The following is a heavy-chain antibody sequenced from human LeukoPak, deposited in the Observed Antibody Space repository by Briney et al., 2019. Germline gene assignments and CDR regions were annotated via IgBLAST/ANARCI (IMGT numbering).Heavy chain of an antibody. CDR1: AFPVSSYS. CDR3: TLRTDY. CDR2: ISANGHNT. J-gene: IGHJ4*01. Sequence: GGSLRLSCAASAFPVSSYSWNLVRQAPGKGLEWVSVISANGHNTYYVDSVKGRFTISRDNFKNMMYLQMDSLRVEDTAVYYCTLRTDYWGQGVLVSVSS. V-gene: IGHV3-23*01.